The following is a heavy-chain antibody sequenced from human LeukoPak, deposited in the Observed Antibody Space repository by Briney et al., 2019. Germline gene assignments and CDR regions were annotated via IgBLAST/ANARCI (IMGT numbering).Heavy chain of an antibody. CDR2: IYYSGST. CDR1: GGSISSGDYY. Sequence: SETLSLTCTVSGGSISSGDYYWSWIRQPPGKGLEWIGYIYYSGSTNYNPSLKSRVTISVDTSKNQFSLKLSSVTAADTAVYYCARGSTVMGFDYWGQGTLVTVSS. CDR3: ARGSTVMGFDY. V-gene: IGHV4-61*08. J-gene: IGHJ4*02. D-gene: IGHD4-11*01.